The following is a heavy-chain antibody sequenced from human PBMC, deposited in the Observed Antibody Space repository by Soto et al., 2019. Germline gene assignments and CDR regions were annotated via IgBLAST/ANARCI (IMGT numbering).Heavy chain of an antibody. CDR1: GLNILNYW. CDR3: VRQVMEV. Sequence: SGLNILNYWIAWVRQMPGKGLEWMGIIYPGDSDTRYSPSFQGQVTMSADKSITTAYLQWSSLCASDTARNYGVRQVMEVLVQGTSVTVSS. V-gene: IGHV5-51*01. CDR2: IYPGDSDT. J-gene: IGHJ6*01.